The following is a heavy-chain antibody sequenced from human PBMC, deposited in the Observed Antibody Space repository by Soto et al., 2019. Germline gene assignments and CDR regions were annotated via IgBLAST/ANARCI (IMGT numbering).Heavy chain of an antibody. CDR3: AKSRDAYNFYFYYGMDV. D-gene: IGHD2-2*01. CDR2: ISPNGQGI. J-gene: IGHJ6*02. CDR1: GFTVTSNG. Sequence: EVKLLESGGGLVQPGGSLRLSCGVSGFTVTSNGVSWVRQAPGKGLEWVAAISPNGQGIWYADSVKGRFTISRDISRNTVFLQMNSLTAEDTAVYFCAKSRDAYNFYFYYGMDVWGQGTAVTVSS. V-gene: IGHV3-23*01.